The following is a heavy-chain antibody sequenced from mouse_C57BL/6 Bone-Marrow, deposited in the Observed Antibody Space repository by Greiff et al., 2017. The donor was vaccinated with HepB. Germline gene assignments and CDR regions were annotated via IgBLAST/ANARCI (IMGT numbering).Heavy chain of an antibody. V-gene: IGHV1-55*01. Sequence: VQLQQSGAELVKPGASVKMSCKASGYTFTSYWITWVKQRPGQGLEWIGDIYPGSGSTNYNEKFKSKATLTVDTSSSTAYMQLSSLTSEDSAVYYCASFYYGNYWFAYWGQGTLVTVSA. D-gene: IGHD2-1*01. CDR3: ASFYYGNYWFAY. CDR2: IYPGSGST. CDR1: GYTFTSYW. J-gene: IGHJ3*01.